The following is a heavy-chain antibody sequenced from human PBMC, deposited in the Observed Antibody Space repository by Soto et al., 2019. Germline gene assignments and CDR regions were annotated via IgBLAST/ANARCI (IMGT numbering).Heavy chain of an antibody. J-gene: IGHJ4*01. CDR2: ISAGHTYI. CDR1: GFPFWIYA. Sequence: GGSLRLSCAASGFPFWIYAMAWVRRTPGKGLEWVSSISAGHTYIDYADSVRGRFTISRDNTEESLHLQMDSLRVEDTALYYCVRETGRDSGNYSYWGREAQVTAST. D-gene: IGHD6-25*01. V-gene: IGHV3-21*01. CDR3: VRETGRDSGNYSY.